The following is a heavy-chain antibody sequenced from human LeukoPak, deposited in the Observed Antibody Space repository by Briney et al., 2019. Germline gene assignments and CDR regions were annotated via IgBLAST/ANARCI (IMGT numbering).Heavy chain of an antibody. V-gene: IGHV5-51*01. Sequence: GESLKISCKGSGYSFTSYWIGWVRQMPGKGLEWMGIIYPGDSDTRYSPSFQGQVTISADKSISTAYLQWSSLKASDTAMYYCAGKRDGYASSYYFDYWGQGTLVTVSS. D-gene: IGHD5-24*01. CDR1: GYSFTSYW. J-gene: IGHJ4*02. CDR3: AGKRDGYASSYYFDY. CDR2: IYPGDSDT.